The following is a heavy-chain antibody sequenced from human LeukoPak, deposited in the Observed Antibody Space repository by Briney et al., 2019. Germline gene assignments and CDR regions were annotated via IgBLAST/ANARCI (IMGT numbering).Heavy chain of an antibody. CDR2: IKQDGSER. CDR1: GFTFRGFS. D-gene: IGHD3-10*01. Sequence: GGSLRLSCAASGFTFRGFSMSWVRQSPTKGLEWAANIKQDGSERYYVDSVKGRFTISRDNAKNSLSLQMNNLRVEDTAVYYCAGAGSHWHYVYWGQGTVVTVSS. V-gene: IGHV3-7*01. J-gene: IGHJ4*02. CDR3: AGAGSHWHYVY.